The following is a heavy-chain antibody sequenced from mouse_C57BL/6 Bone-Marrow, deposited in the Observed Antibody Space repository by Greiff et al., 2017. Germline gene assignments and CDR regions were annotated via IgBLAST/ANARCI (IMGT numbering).Heavy chain of an antibody. CDR2: ISSGSSTI. CDR1: GFTFSDYG. J-gene: IGHJ2*01. D-gene: IGHD4-1*01. Sequence: EVMLVESGGGLVKPGGSLKLSCAASGFTFSDYGMHWVRQAPEKGLEWVAYISSGSSTIYYADTVKGRFTISRDNAKNTLFLQMTSLRSEDTAMYYCASRTGWDYFDDWGQGTTRTVAS. V-gene: IGHV5-17*01. CDR3: ASRTGWDYFDD.